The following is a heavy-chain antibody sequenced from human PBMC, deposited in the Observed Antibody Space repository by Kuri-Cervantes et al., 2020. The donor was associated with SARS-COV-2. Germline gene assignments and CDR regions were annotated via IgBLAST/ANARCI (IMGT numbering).Heavy chain of an antibody. Sequence: GGSLRLSCAASGFTFSSYSMNWVRQAPGKGLEWVSSISSSSSYIYYADSVKGRFTISRDNAKNSLYLQMNGLRAEDAAVYYCARVGSTSCADYWGQGTLVTVSS. CDR1: GFTFSSYS. J-gene: IGHJ4*02. CDR2: ISSSSSYI. V-gene: IGHV3-21*01. CDR3: ARVGSTSCADY. D-gene: IGHD2-2*01.